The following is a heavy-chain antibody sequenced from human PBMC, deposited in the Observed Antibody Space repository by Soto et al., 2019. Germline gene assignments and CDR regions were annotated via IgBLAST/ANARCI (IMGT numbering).Heavy chain of an antibody. CDR2: IYYSGST. J-gene: IGHJ3*02. D-gene: IGHD3-16*01. CDR1: GGSISSGDYY. V-gene: IGHV4-30-4*01. Sequence: PSETLSLTYTVSGGSISSGDYYWSWIRQPPGKGLEWIGYIYYSGSTYYNPSLKSRVTISVDTSKNQFSLKLSSVTAADTAVYYCASPSDGYDDAFDIWGQGTMVTVSS. CDR3: ASPSDGYDDAFDI.